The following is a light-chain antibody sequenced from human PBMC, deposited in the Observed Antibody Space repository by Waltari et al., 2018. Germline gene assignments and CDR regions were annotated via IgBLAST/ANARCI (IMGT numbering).Light chain of an antibody. Sequence: QSALTQPASVSGSPGQSITISCTGTSSDVGGYNYVSWYQQHPGKAPKLMIYDVSKRPSVFSNCFSGSKSGNTASLTISGLQAEDEADYYCSSYTSSSTYVFGTGTKVTVL. CDR2: DVS. CDR3: SSYTSSSTYV. J-gene: IGLJ1*01. V-gene: IGLV2-14*01. CDR1: SSDVGGYNY.